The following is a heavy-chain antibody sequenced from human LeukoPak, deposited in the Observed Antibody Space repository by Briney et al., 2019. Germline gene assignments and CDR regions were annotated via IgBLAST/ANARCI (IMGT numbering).Heavy chain of an antibody. CDR2: IYYSGST. D-gene: IGHD3-10*01. Sequence: SEALSLTCTVSGGSISSSSYYWGWIRQPPGKGLEWIGSIYYSGSTYYNPSLKSRVTISVDTSKNQFSLKLSSVTAADTAVYYCARHPIYGSGTTPDYWGQGTLVTVSS. V-gene: IGHV4-39*01. CDR1: GGSISSSSYY. J-gene: IGHJ4*02. CDR3: ARHPIYGSGTTPDY.